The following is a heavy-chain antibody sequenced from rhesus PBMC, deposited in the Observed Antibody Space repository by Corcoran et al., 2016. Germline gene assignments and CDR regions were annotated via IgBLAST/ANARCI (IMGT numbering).Heavy chain of an antibody. CDR1: GGSVSGVAD. V-gene: IGHV4-76*01. CDR2: LYGRRGDT. J-gene: IGHJ5-1*01. CDR3: AYGDVFITPTV. Sequence: QVQLQESGPGLVKPSETLSLTCAVSGGSVSGVADWSWISQPPGKGLELIGYLYGRRGDTYYNPSLNNRISISRDTSRNQFSLRLDSVTAADTAMYFCAYGDVFITPTVWGPGVLVTVSA. D-gene: IGHD2-27*01.